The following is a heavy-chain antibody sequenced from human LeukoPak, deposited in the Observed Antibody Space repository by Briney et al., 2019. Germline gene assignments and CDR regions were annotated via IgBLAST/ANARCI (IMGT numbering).Heavy chain of an antibody. Sequence: ASVKVSCKDSGYTFTGYYMHWVRQAPGQGLEWMGWINPNSGGTNYAQKFQGRVTMTRDTSTSTAYMELSRLRSDDTAVYYCARSVDYYYYGMDVWGQGTTVTVSS. V-gene: IGHV1-2*02. CDR3: ARSVDYYYYGMDV. CDR2: INPNSGGT. CDR1: GYTFTGYY. J-gene: IGHJ6*02.